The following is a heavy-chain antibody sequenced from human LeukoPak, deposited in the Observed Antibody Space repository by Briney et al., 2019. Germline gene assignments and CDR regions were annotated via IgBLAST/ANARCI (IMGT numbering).Heavy chain of an antibody. Sequence: SETLSLTCTVSGGSISSSSYYWGWIRQPPGKGLEWIGSASYGGTTYFNPSLKSRITISVDTSKTHFSLNLYSVTAADTAVYYCARRGTYSPAGLDVWGQGTTVTVSS. CDR3: ARRGTYSPAGLDV. D-gene: IGHD1-26*01. CDR2: ASYGGTT. J-gene: IGHJ6*02. V-gene: IGHV4-39*02. CDR1: GGSISSSSYY.